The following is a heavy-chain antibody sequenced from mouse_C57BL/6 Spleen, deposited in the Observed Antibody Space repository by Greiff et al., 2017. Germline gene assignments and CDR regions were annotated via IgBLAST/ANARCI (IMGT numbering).Heavy chain of an antibody. CDR1: GFSLTSYG. Sequence: VKLVESGPGLVAPSQSLSITCTVSGFSLTSYGVSWVRHPPGTGLEWLGVIWGDGSTNYPSALISRLSISKDNSKSQVFLKLNSLQTDDTATYYCAKERNDYGFAYWGQGTLVTVSA. V-gene: IGHV2-3*01. CDR2: IWGDGST. J-gene: IGHJ3*01. D-gene: IGHD2-4*01. CDR3: AKERNDYGFAY.